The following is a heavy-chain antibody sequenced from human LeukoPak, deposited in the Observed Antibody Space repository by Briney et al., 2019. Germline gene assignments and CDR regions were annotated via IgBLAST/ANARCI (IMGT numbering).Heavy chain of an antibody. Sequence: GGSPRLSCAASGFILSDYNMNWVRQAPGKGLEWVSFIAISGTYITYADSVKGRFTISRDNAKNSLYLQMNSLRAEDTAVYYCTRDLSATARAYDYWGQGTLVTVSS. CDR1: GFILSDYN. V-gene: IGHV3-21*01. D-gene: IGHD1-26*01. J-gene: IGHJ4*02. CDR2: IAISGTYI. CDR3: TRDLSATARAYDY.